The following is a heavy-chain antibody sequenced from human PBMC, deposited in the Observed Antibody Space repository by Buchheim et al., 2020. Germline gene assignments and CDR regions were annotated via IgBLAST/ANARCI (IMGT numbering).Heavy chain of an antibody. J-gene: IGHJ1*01. D-gene: IGHD6-19*01. CDR1: GFTFGDYA. V-gene: IGHV3-49*04. CDR3: TSMGIAVAAYAEYFQH. Sequence: EVQLVESGGGLVQPGRSLRLSCTASGFTFGDYAMSWVRQAPGKGLEWVGFIRSKAYGGTTEYAASVKGRFTIPRDDSKSIAYLQMNSLKTEDTAVYYCTSMGIAVAAYAEYFQHWGQGTL. CDR2: IRSKAYGGTT.